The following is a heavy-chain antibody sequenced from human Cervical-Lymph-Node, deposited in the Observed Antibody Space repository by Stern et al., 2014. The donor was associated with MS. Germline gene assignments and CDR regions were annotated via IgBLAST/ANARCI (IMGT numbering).Heavy chain of an antibody. D-gene: IGHD1-26*01. CDR3: AREGADNDAFDV. CDR1: GYTFIDYY. V-gene: IGHV1-46*03. Sequence: QVQLVESGAEVKKPGASVTVSCRTSGYTFIDYYIHWVRQAPGQGLEWMGIISLSDGATTYAQKFQGRVTMTRDTSTNTAYMQLGSLTSEDTAVFFCAREGADNDAFDVWGQGTMVTVSS. J-gene: IGHJ3*01. CDR2: ISLSDGAT.